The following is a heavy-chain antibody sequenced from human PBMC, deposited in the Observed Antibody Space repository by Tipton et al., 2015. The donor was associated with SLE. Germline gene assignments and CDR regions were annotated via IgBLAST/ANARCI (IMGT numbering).Heavy chain of an antibody. J-gene: IGHJ6*04. CDR2: INHSGST. V-gene: IGHV4-34*01. Sequence: TLSLTCAVYVGSFSNYYWTWIRQPPGKGLEWIGEINHSGSTNYNPSLKSRVTISADMSKNQFSLNLSSVTAADTAIYYCTRLQFIFAGLDVWGKGTTVTVSS. CDR1: VGSFSNYY. CDR3: TRLQFIFAGLDV. D-gene: IGHD3-3*01.